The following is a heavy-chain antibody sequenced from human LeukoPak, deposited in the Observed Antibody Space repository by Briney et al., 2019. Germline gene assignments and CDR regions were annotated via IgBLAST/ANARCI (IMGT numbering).Heavy chain of an antibody. Sequence: ASVKVSCKTSGYTFTNYYIHWVRQAPGQGLEWVGRIDPNTGDTIYAQNFQGRVTVTGATSISTAYMELSRLTSDDTAVYFCARLGLHGSGTYYFFDYWGQGTLVTVSS. J-gene: IGHJ4*02. D-gene: IGHD3-10*01. CDR2: IDPNTGDT. CDR3: ARLGLHGSGTYYFFDY. CDR1: GYTFTNYY. V-gene: IGHV1-2*06.